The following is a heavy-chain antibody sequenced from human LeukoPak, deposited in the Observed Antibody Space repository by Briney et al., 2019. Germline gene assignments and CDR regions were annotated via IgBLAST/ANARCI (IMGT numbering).Heavy chain of an antibody. CDR1: GGSISSGDYY. J-gene: IGHJ4*02. CDR2: IYYSGST. D-gene: IGHD3-10*01. V-gene: IGHV4-30-4*01. CDR3: ARTAHGSGSYYDR. Sequence: SETLSLTCTVSGGSISSGDYYWSWIRQPPGKGLEWIGYIYYSGSTYYNPSLKSRVTISVDTSKNQFSLKLSSVTAADTAVYYCARTAHGSGSYYDRWGQGTLVTVSS.